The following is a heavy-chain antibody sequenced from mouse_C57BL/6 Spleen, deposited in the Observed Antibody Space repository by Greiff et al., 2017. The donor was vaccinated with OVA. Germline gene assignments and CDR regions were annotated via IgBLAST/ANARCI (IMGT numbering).Heavy chain of an antibody. CDR1: GYTFTSYW. D-gene: IGHD1-1*01. CDR3: AKGCRYYYDSSSWFDY. Sequence: QVQLQQPGAELVKPGASVKMSCKASGYTFTSYWITWVKQRPGQGLEWIGDIYPGSGSTNYNEKFKSKATLTVDTSSSTAYMQLSSLRSEDSAVYDCAKGCRYYYDSSSWFDYWGQGTTLTVSS. V-gene: IGHV1-55*01. J-gene: IGHJ2*01. CDR2: IYPGSGST.